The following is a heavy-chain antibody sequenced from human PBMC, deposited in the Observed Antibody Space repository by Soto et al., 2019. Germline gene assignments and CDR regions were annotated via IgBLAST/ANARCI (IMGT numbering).Heavy chain of an antibody. Sequence: PSETLSLTYAVSWDFINNICWWRWVRQPPLKGLEWIGEIYPSGTTNYNPSLKSRVTMFLDKSQNQFSLKLNSVTAADTAVYYCARHVGVPGTRGFDYWGQGTLVTVSS. CDR3: ARHVGVPGTRGFDY. CDR1: WDFINNICW. D-gene: IGHD6-19*01. J-gene: IGHJ4*02. CDR2: IYPSGTT. V-gene: IGHV4-4*02.